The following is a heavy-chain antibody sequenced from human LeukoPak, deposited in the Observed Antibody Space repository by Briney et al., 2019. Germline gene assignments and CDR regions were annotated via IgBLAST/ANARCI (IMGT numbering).Heavy chain of an antibody. CDR3: SKDGTWANFEN. D-gene: IGHD1-1*01. J-gene: IGHJ4*02. Sequence: GGSLRLSCAASGFAFGNYAMHWVRQAPGKGLEWVSGITGNSGTTDYADSVKGRFTISRDNSKNTLYLQMNSLRAEDTAAYYCSKDGTWANFENWGQGTLVTVSS. CDR1: GFAFGNYA. CDR2: ITGNSGTT. V-gene: IGHV3-23*01.